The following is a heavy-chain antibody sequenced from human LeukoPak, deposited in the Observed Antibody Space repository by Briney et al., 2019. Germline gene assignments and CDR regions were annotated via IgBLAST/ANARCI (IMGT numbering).Heavy chain of an antibody. V-gene: IGHV3-23*01. CDR2: ISPDGNYI. J-gene: IGHJ4*02. CDR1: GFTFSTCA. D-gene: IGHD6-19*01. Sequence: GGSLRLSCAASGFTFSTCAMSWVRQTPGTGLAWLSAISPDGNYIHYADSVKGRFTTSRDNSKNTLYLQMTSLRVEDTAVYFCVSQRDHRVAVAGSFDNWGQGTLISVSP. CDR3: VSQRDHRVAVAGSFDN.